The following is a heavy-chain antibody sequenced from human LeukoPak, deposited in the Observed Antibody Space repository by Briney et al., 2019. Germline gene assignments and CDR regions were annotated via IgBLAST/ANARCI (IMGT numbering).Heavy chain of an antibody. CDR2: IYTSGST. V-gene: IGHV4-4*07. Sequence: SETLSLTCTVSGGSISSYYWSWIRQPAGKGLEWIGRIYTSGSTNYNPSLKSRVTMSVDTSKNQFSLKLSSVTAADTAVYYCARAEIQLWSRIDAFDIWGQGTMVTVSS. CDR3: ARAEIQLWSRIDAFDI. D-gene: IGHD5-18*01. J-gene: IGHJ3*02. CDR1: GGSISSYY.